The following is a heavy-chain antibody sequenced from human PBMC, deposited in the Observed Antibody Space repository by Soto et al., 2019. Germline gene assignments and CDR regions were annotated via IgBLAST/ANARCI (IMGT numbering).Heavy chain of an antibody. V-gene: IGHV1-69*01. D-gene: IGHD2-15*01. Sequence: QVQLVQSGAEVKKPGSSVKVSCKASGGTFSSYAIGWVRQAPGQGLEWMGGIIPIFGTANYAQKFQGRVTITADESTSTAYMELSSLRSEDTAVYYCARVSFADCSGGSCYSPLSVWGQGTTVTVSS. CDR3: ARVSFADCSGGSCYSPLSV. J-gene: IGHJ6*02. CDR1: GGTFSSYA. CDR2: IIPIFGTA.